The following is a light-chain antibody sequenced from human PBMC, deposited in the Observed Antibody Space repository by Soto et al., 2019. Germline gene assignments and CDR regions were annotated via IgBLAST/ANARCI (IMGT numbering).Light chain of an antibody. CDR3: ASYVNQNISFV. CDR2: DVS. CDR1: SGDIDDYQY. Sequence: QSALTQPASVSGSPGQSITISCTGISGDIDDYQYVSWYQHHAGKAPKVIMFDVSHRSSGVSNRFSGARSDNTDSLPISRLLAEDVADYYCASYVNQNISFVFGSGTKLTVL. J-gene: IGLJ1*01. V-gene: IGLV2-14*01.